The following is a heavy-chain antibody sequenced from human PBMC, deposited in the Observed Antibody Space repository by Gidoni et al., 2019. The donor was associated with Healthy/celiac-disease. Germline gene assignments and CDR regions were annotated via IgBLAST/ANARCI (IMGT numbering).Heavy chain of an antibody. CDR2: INHSGST. CDR3: ARSLELVGDDYGDYVGYYYGMDV. Sequence: QVQLQQWGAGLLKPSETLSLTCAVYGGSFSGYYCSWIRQPPGKGLEWIGEINHSGSTNYNPSLKSRVTISVDTSKNQFSLKLSSVTAADTAVYYCARSLELVGDDYGDYVGYYYGMDVWGQGTTVTVSS. CDR1: GGSFSGYY. J-gene: IGHJ6*02. V-gene: IGHV4-34*01. D-gene: IGHD4-17*01.